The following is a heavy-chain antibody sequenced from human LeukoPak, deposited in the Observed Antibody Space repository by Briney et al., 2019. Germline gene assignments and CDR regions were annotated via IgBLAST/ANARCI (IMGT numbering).Heavy chain of an antibody. D-gene: IGHD1-1*01. J-gene: IGHJ6*02. CDR3: VVEYYNYDMDV. V-gene: IGHV4-34*01. CDR1: GGSFSGYY. CDR2: IDHSGST. Sequence: SGTLSLTCAVYGGSFSGYYWSWIRRTPGKGLEWIGEIDHSGSTNYNPSLKSRVIISADTSKNQFSLNLSSVTAADTAVYYCVVEYYNYDMDVWGQGTTVTVSS.